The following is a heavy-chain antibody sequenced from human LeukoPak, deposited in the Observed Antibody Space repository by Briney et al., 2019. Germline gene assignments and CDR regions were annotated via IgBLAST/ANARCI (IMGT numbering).Heavy chain of an antibody. V-gene: IGHV1-69*06. D-gene: IGHD2-2*01. J-gene: IGHJ4*02. CDR2: IIPIFGTA. CDR1: GGTFSSYA. CDR3: ATARYCSSTSCSRSPFDY. Sequence: GASVRVSCKASGGTFSSYAISWVRQAPGQGLEWMGGIIPIFGTANYAQKFQGRVTITADKSTSTAYMELSSLRSEDTAVYYCATARYCSSTSCSRSPFDYWGQGTLVTVSS.